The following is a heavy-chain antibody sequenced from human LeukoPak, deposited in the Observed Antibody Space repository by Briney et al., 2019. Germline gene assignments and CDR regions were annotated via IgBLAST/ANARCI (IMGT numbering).Heavy chain of an antibody. CDR3: ARDERPYYSSGRPIDY. V-gene: IGHV3-74*01. J-gene: IGHJ4*02. Sequence: PGGSLRLSCAASGFTFSTYWMHWVRQAPGKGLVWVSHIKTDGSSTTYADSVKGRFTISRDNAKNTLYLQMNSLRAEDTAVYYCARDERPYYSSGRPIDYWGQGTLVTVSS. D-gene: IGHD6-19*01. CDR1: GFTFSTYW. CDR2: IKTDGSST.